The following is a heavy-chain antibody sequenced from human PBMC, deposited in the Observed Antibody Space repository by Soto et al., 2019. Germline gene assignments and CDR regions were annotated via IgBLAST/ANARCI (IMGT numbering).Heavy chain of an antibody. D-gene: IGHD1-7*01. CDR2: IWYDGSNK. V-gene: IGHV3-33*01. J-gene: IGHJ6*02. CDR3: ARARTRYNWNYFYYYYYGMDV. CDR1: GFTFSSYG. Sequence: GGSLRLSCAASGFTFSSYGMHWVRQAPGEGLEWVAVIWYDGSNKYYADSVKGRFTISRDNSKNTLYLQMNSLRAEDTAVYYCARARTRYNWNYFYYYYYGMDVWGQGTTVTVSS.